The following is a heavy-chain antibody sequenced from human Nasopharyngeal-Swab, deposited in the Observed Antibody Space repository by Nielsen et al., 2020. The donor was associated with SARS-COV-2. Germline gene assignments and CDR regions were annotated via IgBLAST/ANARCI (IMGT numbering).Heavy chain of an antibody. CDR3: PRLIFISGRSEFDY. J-gene: IGHJ4*01. CDR1: GFTIRGYW. D-gene: IGHD3-16*02. Sequence: GGSLRLSCAASGFTIRGYWMSWVRQAPGKGLEWVANVRQDEGSKYYVDSVKGRFTISRDNARNSVYLQMDNLAADDTAIYYCPRLIFISGRSEFDYWGHGTLVTVSS. V-gene: IGHV3-7*01. CDR2: VRQDEGSK.